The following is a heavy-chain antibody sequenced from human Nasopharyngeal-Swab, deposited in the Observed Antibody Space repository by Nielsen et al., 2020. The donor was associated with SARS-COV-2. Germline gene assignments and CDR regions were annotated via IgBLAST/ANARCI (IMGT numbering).Heavy chain of an antibody. V-gene: IGHV3-73*01. J-gene: IGHJ4*02. CDR3: STLPIPALGADY. Sequence: GVSLRLSCVASEFTVNDYVIHWVRQASGKGLEWVGRIRSKTHSYTTDYAASVKGRFTISRDDSKNTAYLHMNSLESEDTAVYYCSTLPIPALGADYWGQGTLVTVSS. CDR2: IRSKTHSYTT. D-gene: IGHD6-13*01. CDR1: EFTVNDYV.